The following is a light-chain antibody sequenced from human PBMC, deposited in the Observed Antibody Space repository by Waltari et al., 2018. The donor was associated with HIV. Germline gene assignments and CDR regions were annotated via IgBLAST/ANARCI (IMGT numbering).Light chain of an antibody. V-gene: IGKV3-15*01. CDR2: GAS. CDR1: QSISSN. CDR3: QQYNNWPRLT. J-gene: IGKJ4*01. Sequence: EIVMTQSPAPLSVSPGERAALSCRASQSISSNLVWYQQKPGQAPRVLIYGASTRATGIPARFSGSGSGTEFTLTISSLQSEDFAVYYCQQYNNWPRLTFGGGTKVEIK.